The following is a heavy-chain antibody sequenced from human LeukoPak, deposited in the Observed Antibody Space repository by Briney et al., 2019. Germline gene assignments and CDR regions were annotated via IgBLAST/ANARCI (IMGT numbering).Heavy chain of an antibody. D-gene: IGHD5-12*01. CDR2: INHSGST. Sequence: SETLSLTCTVSGGSISGYYWSWIRQPPGKGLEWIGEINHSGSTNYNPSLKSRVTISVDTSKNQFSLKLSSVTAADTAVYYCARLDKGYDRRGNWFDPWGQGTLVTVSS. CDR1: GGSISGYY. CDR3: ARLDKGYDRRGNWFDP. J-gene: IGHJ5*02. V-gene: IGHV4-34*01.